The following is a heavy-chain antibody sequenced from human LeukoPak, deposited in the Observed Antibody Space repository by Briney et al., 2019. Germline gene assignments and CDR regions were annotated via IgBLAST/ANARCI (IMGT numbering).Heavy chain of an antibody. J-gene: IGHJ3*02. Sequence: PGRSLRLSCAASGFTFSSYTMHWVRQAPGKGLEWVAVIFYDAINKYYADSVKGRFTISRDNSKNTLYLQMNSLRTEDTAVYYCAKDVPYYYDSSDAFDIWGQGTMVTVSS. CDR1: GFTFSSYT. D-gene: IGHD3-22*01. V-gene: IGHV3-30-3*01. CDR2: IFYDAINK. CDR3: AKDVPYYYDSSDAFDI.